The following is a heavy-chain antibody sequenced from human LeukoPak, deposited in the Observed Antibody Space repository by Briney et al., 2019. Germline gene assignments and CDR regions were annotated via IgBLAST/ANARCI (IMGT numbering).Heavy chain of an antibody. Sequence: GGSLRLSCAASGFTFSSYAMHWVRQAPGKGLEWVAVISYDGSNKYYADSVKGRFTISRDNSKNTLYLQMNSLRAEDTAVYYCARDLVIAAAGYSEYGGLLFDYWGQGTLVTVSS. CDR1: GFTFSSYA. CDR2: ISYDGSNK. D-gene: IGHD6-13*01. V-gene: IGHV3-30-3*01. J-gene: IGHJ4*02. CDR3: ARDLVIAAAGYSEYGGLLFDY.